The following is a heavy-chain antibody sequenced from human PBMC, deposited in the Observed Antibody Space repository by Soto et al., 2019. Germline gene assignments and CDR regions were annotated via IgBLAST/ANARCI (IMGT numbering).Heavy chain of an antibody. CDR3: ARDPGYCTNGVCYTDFYYYYMDV. CDR2: TYYRSKWYN. D-gene: IGHD2-8*01. V-gene: IGHV6-1*01. CDR1: GDSVSSNSAA. Sequence: SQTLSLTCAISGDSVSSNSAAWNWIRQSPSRGLEWLGRTYYRSKWYNDYAVSVKSRITINPDTSKNQFSLQLNSVTPEDTAVYYCARDPGYCTNGVCYTDFYYYYMDVWGKGTTVTVSS. J-gene: IGHJ6*03.